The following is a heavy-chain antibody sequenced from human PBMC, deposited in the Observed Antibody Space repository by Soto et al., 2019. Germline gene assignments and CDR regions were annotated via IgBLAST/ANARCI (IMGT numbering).Heavy chain of an antibody. CDR1: GGSSSSYY. V-gene: IGHV4-59*01. J-gene: IGHJ4*02. D-gene: IGHD4-17*01. CDR2: IYYSGST. CDR3: ARRYGASFDY. Sequence: ETLSLTCTVSGGSSSSYYWSWIRQPPGKGLEWIGYIYYSGSTNYNPSLKSRVTISVDTSKNQFSLKLSSVTAADTAVYYCARRYGASFDYWGQGTLVTVSS.